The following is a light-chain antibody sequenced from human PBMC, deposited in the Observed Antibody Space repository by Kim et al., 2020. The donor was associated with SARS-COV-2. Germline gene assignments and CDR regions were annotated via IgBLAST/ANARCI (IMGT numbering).Light chain of an antibody. J-gene: IGLJ2*01. CDR1: SSNIGAGYD. CDR3: QSYDSSLSGHVV. V-gene: IGLV1-40*01. CDR2: GNS. Sequence: FTISCTGSSSNIGAGYDVHWYQQLPGTAPKLLIYGNSNRPSGVPDRFSGSKSGTSASLAITGLQAEDEADYYCQSYDSSLSGHVVFGGGTQLTVL.